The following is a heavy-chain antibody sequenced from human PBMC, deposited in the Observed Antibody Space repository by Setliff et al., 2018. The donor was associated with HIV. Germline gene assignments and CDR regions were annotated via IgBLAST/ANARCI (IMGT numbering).Heavy chain of an antibody. CDR1: GGSISSGSYY. D-gene: IGHD3-3*01. V-gene: IGHV4-61*02. J-gene: IGHJ3*02. CDR3: ARDVLQFEAEAFDI. Sequence: PSETLSLTCTVSGGSISSGSYYWSWIRQPAGKGLEWIGRIYTSGSTKYNPSLKSRVTISVDTSKNQFSLKLRSVTAADTAVYYCARDVLQFEAEAFDIWGQGTMVT. CDR2: IYTSGST.